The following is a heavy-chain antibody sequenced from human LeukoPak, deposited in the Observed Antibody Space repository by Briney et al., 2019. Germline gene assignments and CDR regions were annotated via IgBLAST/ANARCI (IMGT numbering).Heavy chain of an antibody. Sequence: ASVKVSCXASGYTFTGYYVHWVRQAPGQGLEWMGWINPNSGGTNYAQKFQSRVTMTRDTSISTAYMELSRLRSDDTAVYYCARGSTSVPDYWGQGTLVTVSS. CDR3: ARGSTSVPDY. D-gene: IGHD2-2*01. CDR2: INPNSGGT. CDR1: GYTFTGYY. V-gene: IGHV1-2*02. J-gene: IGHJ4*02.